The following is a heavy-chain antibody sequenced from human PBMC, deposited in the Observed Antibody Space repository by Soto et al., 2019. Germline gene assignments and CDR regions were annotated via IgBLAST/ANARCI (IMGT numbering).Heavy chain of an antibody. D-gene: IGHD2-21*02. CDR3: ARTDCGGDCYHWYFDL. CDR1: GGTFSSYA. Sequence: QVQLVQSGAEVKKPGSSVKVSCKASGGTFSSYAISWVRQAPGQGLEWMGGIIPIFGTANYAQKFQGRVTITADESTCTAYMELSSLRSEDTAVYYCARTDCGGDCYHWYFDLWGRGTLVTVSS. V-gene: IGHV1-69*01. CDR2: IIPIFGTA. J-gene: IGHJ2*01.